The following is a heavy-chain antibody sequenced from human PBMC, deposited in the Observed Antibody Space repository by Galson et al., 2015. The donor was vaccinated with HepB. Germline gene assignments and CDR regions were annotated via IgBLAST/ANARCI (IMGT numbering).Heavy chain of an antibody. V-gene: IGHV1-2*02. CDR2: SNPNSGGT. CDR3: ARDRTTPCAFDI. D-gene: IGHD1-7*01. J-gene: IGHJ3*02. CDR1: GYTFTGYY. Sequence: SVKVSCKASGYTFTGYYMHWVRQAPGQGLEWMGWSNPNSGGTNYAQKFQGRVSMTRDTSISTAYMELSRLRSDDTAVYYCARDRTTPCAFDIWGQGTMVTVSS.